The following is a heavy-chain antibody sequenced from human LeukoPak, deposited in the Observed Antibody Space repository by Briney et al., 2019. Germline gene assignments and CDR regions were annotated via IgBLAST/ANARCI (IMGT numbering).Heavy chain of an antibody. Sequence: PGRSLRLSRAASVFTFSSYGMYSVRHAPGKGLECVSVISYDGSNKYYADSVKGRFTISRHNYKNTLSLQMNSLRGEDTAVYYCEKGRDSWSNKIDYWGEGTLVTVSS. J-gene: IGHJ4*02. CDR1: VFTFSSYG. CDR2: ISYDGSNK. V-gene: IGHV3-30*18. CDR3: EKGRDSWSNKIDY. D-gene: IGHD3-3*01.